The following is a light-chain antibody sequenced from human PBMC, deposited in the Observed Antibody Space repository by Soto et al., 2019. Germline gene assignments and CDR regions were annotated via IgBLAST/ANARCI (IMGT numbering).Light chain of an antibody. CDR2: GAS. Sequence: EIVLTQSPGTLSLSPGERATLSCRASQSVISMYLAWYQQKPGQAPRLLIYGASSRATGIPDRFSGSGSGTDFTLTISRLEPEDFAVYYCQQYGSSPRTFGQGTKVDIK. J-gene: IGKJ1*01. CDR3: QQYGSSPRT. CDR1: QSVISMY. V-gene: IGKV3-20*01.